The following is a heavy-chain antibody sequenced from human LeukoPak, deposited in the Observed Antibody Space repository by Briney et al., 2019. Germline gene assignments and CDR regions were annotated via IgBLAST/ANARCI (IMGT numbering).Heavy chain of an antibody. CDR3: ARDPAYYDYVWGSYRYRAFDY. V-gene: IGHV3-30-3*01. D-gene: IGHD3-16*02. Sequence: GGSLRLSCAASGFTFSSYAMHWLRQAPGKGLEWLAVISYDESNKYYADSVKGRFTISRDNSENTLYLQMNSLRAEDTAVYYCARDPAYYDYVWGSYRYRAFDYWGQGTLVSVSS. CDR2: ISYDESNK. CDR1: GFTFSSYA. J-gene: IGHJ4*02.